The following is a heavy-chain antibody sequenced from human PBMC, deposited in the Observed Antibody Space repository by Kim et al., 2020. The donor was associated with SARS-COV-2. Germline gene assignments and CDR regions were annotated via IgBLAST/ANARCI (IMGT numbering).Heavy chain of an antibody. J-gene: IGHJ4*02. CDR1: GGSISSGDYY. CDR3: ASAGVGASTDFDY. CDR2: IYYSGST. Sequence: SETLSLTCTVSGGSISSGDYYWSWIRQPPGKGLEWIGYIYYSGSTYYNPSPKSRVTISVDTSKNQFSLKLGSVTAADTAVYYCASAGVGASTDFDYWGQGNLVTVSS. V-gene: IGHV4-30-4*01. D-gene: IGHD1-26*01.